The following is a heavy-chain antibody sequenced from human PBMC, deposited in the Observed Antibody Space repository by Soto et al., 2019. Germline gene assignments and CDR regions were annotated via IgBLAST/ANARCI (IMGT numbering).Heavy chain of an antibody. CDR3: VRERKGYFDH. CDR1: GFSFSPYD. D-gene: IGHD2-2*01. V-gene: IGHV3-23*01. CDR2: LTGSGDDT. J-gene: IGHJ5*02. Sequence: GGSLRLSCVASGFSFSPYDMNWVRQAPGKGLEWVAGLTGSGDDTYYADSVKGRFTISRVNSKNILYLQMNNLRVDDTALYYCVRERKGYFDHWGQGTLVTVSS.